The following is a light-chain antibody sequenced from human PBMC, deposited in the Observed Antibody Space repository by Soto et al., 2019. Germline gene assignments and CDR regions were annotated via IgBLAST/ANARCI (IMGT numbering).Light chain of an antibody. V-gene: IGLV2-14*01. Sequence: SVLTQPPSVSGSPGQSITISCTGTSSDVGGYNYVSWYQHHPGKAPKLMIYEVNNRPSGVSNRFSGSRSGNTASLTISGLQAEDEADYYCISYTSGSTLYVFGTGTKVTVL. CDR2: EVN. CDR1: SSDVGGYNY. CDR3: ISYTSGSTLYV. J-gene: IGLJ1*01.